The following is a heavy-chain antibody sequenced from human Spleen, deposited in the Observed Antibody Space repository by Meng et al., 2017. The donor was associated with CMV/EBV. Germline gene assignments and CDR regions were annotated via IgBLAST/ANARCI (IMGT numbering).Heavy chain of an antibody. D-gene: IGHD2-2*02. J-gene: IGHJ5*02. CDR2: INHSGGT. Sequence: DGGSFSGYYWSWFRQPPGKGLEWIGEINHSGGTNYNPSVKSRVTISVDTSKNQFSLKMTSVTAADTAVYHCARGHCSSTSCYSWFDPWGQGTPVTVSS. V-gene: IGHV4-34*01. CDR1: GGSFSGYY. CDR3: ARGHCSSTSCYSWFDP.